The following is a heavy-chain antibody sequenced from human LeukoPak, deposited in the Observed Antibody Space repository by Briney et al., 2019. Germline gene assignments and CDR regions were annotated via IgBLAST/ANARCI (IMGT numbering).Heavy chain of an antibody. Sequence: GGSLRLSCAASGFTFSSYWMSWVRQAPGKGLEWVANIKQDGSEKYYVDSVKGRFTISRDNAKNSLYLQMTSLTGEDTAVYYCARVWEYYYDSSGSYWGQGTLVTVSS. J-gene: IGHJ4*02. CDR1: GFTFSSYW. CDR3: ARVWEYYYDSSGSY. CDR2: IKQDGSEK. D-gene: IGHD3-22*01. V-gene: IGHV3-7*04.